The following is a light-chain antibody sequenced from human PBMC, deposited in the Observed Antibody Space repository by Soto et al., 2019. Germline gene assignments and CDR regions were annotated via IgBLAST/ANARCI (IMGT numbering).Light chain of an antibody. CDR1: QSVSSY. CDR3: QQRSNWPIT. Sequence: EIVLTQSPDTLSLSPGERATLSCRASQSVSSYLAWYQQKPGQAPRLLIYDASNRATGIPARFSGSGSGTDFTLTISSLEPEDFAVYYCQQRSNWPITFGPGTKVDIK. J-gene: IGKJ3*01. CDR2: DAS. V-gene: IGKV3-11*01.